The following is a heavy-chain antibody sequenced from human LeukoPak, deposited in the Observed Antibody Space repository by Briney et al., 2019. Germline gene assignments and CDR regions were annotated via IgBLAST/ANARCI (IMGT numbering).Heavy chain of an antibody. D-gene: IGHD5/OR15-5a*01. Sequence: GGSLSLSCAASGLTFSDYYMSWIRQAPGKGLEWISYISSSGTYTNYADSVNGRFTISRDNAKNSIYLKMNSLRAEDTAVYYCATSPRGYSVYDYYFDYWGQGTLVTVSS. V-gene: IGHV3-11*03. CDR1: GLTFSDYY. CDR3: ATSPRGYSVYDYYFDY. CDR2: ISSSGTYT. J-gene: IGHJ4*02.